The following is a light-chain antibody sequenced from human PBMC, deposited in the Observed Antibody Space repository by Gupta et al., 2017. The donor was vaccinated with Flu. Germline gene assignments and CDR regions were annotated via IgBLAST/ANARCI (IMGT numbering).Light chain of an antibody. CDR3: QHGGYIPFT. J-gene: IGKJ3*01. CDR2: EAS. V-gene: IGKV3-20*01. Sequence: EIVLTQSPDTLSLSPGERATLSCRASRGVSSNFLAWYQQKPGQAPRLLMSEASYRATGVPDRFSGSGSGTEFTLTISRLEPGDVAVYYCQHGGYIPFTFGHGTKVDI. CDR1: RGVSSNF.